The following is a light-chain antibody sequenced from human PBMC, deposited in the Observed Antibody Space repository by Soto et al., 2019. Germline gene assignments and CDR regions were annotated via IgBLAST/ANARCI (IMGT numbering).Light chain of an antibody. CDR3: SSYTITSTYV. Sequence: QSALTQPASVSGSPGQSITISCTGTSSDVGSYNYVSWYQQHPGKAPNLMIYEVSHRPSGVSNRFSGSKSGNTASLTISGLQADDEADYYCSSYTITSTYVFGTGTKLTVL. V-gene: IGLV2-14*01. CDR1: SSDVGSYNY. CDR2: EVS. J-gene: IGLJ1*01.